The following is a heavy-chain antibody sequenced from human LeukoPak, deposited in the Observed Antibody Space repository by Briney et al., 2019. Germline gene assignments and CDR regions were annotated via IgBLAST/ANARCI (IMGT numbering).Heavy chain of an antibody. V-gene: IGHV5-51*01. CDR2: TYPSDSHT. Sequence: GESLKISCKGSGYIFTNYWIGWVRQKPGQGLEWMGITYPSDSHTRYSPSFQGQVTISADKSITTAFLLWSSLKASDTAIYFCARRDYGGHSFGNFDFWGQGTLVTVSS. CDR1: GYIFTNYW. CDR3: ARRDYGGHSFGNFDF. D-gene: IGHD4-23*01. J-gene: IGHJ4*02.